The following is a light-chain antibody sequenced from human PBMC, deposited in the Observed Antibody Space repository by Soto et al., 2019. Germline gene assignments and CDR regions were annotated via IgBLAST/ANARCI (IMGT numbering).Light chain of an antibody. V-gene: IGKV3-11*01. CDR1: QSVSSD. Sequence: EIVLTQSPGTLSLSPGEISTLSGRASQSVSSDLAWYHQKPGQAPRLLIYGASTRATGIPARFSGSGSGTDFTLTISSLEPEDFAVYYCQQRSNWPLTFGGGTKVDIK. CDR2: GAS. J-gene: IGKJ4*01. CDR3: QQRSNWPLT.